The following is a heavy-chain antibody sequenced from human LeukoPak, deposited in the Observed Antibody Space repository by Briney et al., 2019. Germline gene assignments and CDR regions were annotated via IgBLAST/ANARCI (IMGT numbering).Heavy chain of an antibody. CDR2: INSDGSST. CDR3: ARARGLDYGDYVRWFDP. CDR1: GSGFTFNNYW. D-gene: IGHD4-17*01. J-gene: IGHJ5*02. Sequence: GGSLRLSCAASGSGFTFNNYWMHWVRQAPGKGLVWVSRINSDGSSTIYADSVKGRFTISRDSAKNTLYLQMNSLRAEDTAVYYCARARGLDYGDYVRWFDPWGQGTLVIVSS. V-gene: IGHV3-74*01.